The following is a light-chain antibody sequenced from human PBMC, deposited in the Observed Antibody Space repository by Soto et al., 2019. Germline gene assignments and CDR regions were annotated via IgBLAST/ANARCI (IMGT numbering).Light chain of an antibody. CDR1: QGISSW. CDR2: AAS. Sequence: DIQMTQSPSSVSASVGDRVTITCRASQGISSWLAWYQQKPGKAPKLLIYAASSLQSGVPDRFSGSGSGTDFTLTISSLQAEDVAVYYCQQYYNTPRTFGQGTKVEIK. CDR3: QQYYNTPRT. V-gene: IGKV1-12*01. J-gene: IGKJ1*01.